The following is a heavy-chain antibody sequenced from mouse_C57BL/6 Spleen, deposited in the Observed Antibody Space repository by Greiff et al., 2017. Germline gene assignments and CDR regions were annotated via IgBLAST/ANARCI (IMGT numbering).Heavy chain of an antibody. CDR2: IDPETGGT. J-gene: IGHJ3*01. CDR3: TRGGYGSRSWFAY. D-gene: IGHD1-1*01. CDR1: GYTFTDYE. Sequence: VKLMESGAELVRPGASVTLSCKASGYTFTDYEMHWVKQTPVHGLEWIGAIDPETGGTAYNQKFKGKAILTAEKSSSTAYMELRSLTSEDSAVYYSTRGGYGSRSWFAYWGQGTLVTVS. V-gene: IGHV1-15*01.